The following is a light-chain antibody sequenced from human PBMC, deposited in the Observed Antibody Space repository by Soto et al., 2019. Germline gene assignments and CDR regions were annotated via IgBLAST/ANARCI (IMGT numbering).Light chain of an antibody. CDR3: LQLYNFSWT. CDR1: QGIGND. Sequence: AIQLTQSPSSLSASVGDRVTISCRASQGIGNDLAWYQQKPGKAPRLLIFAVSNLQSGVPSRFSGSGSGTDFTLTISRLQPEDFATYYCLQLYNFSWTFGQGTKVEIK. V-gene: IGKV1-6*01. J-gene: IGKJ1*01. CDR2: AVS.